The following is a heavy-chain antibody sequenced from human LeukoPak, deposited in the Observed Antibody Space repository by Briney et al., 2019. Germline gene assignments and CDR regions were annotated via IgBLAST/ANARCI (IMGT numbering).Heavy chain of an antibody. D-gene: IGHD6-6*01. Sequence: AGRSLRLSCAASGFTFSSYGMHWVRQAPGKGLEWVAFIRYDGSNKYYADSVKGRFTISRDNSKNTLYLQMNSLRAEDTAVYYCAKDASVGSNEYSSSSEFDYWGQGTLVTVSS. CDR1: GFTFSSYG. J-gene: IGHJ4*02. CDR2: IRYDGSNK. CDR3: AKDASVGSNEYSSSSEFDY. V-gene: IGHV3-30*02.